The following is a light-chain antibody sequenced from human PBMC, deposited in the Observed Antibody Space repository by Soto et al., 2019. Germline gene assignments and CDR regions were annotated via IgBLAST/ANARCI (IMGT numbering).Light chain of an antibody. CDR3: QQYGSSPYT. CDR2: GVS. J-gene: IGKJ2*01. CDR1: QSVSSSF. V-gene: IGKV3-20*01. Sequence: EIVLTQSPGTLSLSPGERATLSCRASQSVSSSFLVWYQQKPGQAPRLLIYGVSSRATGLPDRFSGSGSGTDFTLTISRLEPEDFAVYYCQQYGSSPYTFGQGTKLQIK.